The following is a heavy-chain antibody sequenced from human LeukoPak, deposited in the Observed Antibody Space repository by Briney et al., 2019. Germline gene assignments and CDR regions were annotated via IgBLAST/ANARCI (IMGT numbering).Heavy chain of an antibody. Sequence: SETLSLTCTVSGGSISSGSYYWSWIRQPAGQGLEWIGRIYSSGSTDYNPSLKSRVTISVDTSKNQFSLKLNSVTAADTAVYYCARDDYGDSGYYYFGMDVWGQGTTVTVSS. CDR2: IYSSGST. V-gene: IGHV4-61*02. CDR1: GGSISSGSYY. D-gene: IGHD4-17*01. CDR3: ARDDYGDSGYYYFGMDV. J-gene: IGHJ6*02.